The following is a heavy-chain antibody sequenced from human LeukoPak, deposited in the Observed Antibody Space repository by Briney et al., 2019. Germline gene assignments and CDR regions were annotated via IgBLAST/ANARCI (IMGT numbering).Heavy chain of an antibody. CDR2: ISDSGGRT. CDR3: ARDPDDLYSSSSDYFDY. CDR1: GFTFSNYA. Sequence: GGSLRLSCAVSGFTFSNYAMSWVRQAPGKGLEWVAGISDSGGRTNYADSVKGRFTISRDNPKNTLYLQMNSLRAEDTAVYYCARDPDDLYSSSSDYFDYWGQGTLVTVSS. J-gene: IGHJ4*02. V-gene: IGHV3-23*01. D-gene: IGHD6-6*01.